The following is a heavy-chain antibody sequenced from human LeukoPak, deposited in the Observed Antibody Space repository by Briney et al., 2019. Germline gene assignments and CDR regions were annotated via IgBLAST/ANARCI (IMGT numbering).Heavy chain of an antibody. J-gene: IGHJ3*02. D-gene: IGHD6-19*01. CDR2: MSSSGNSK. Sequence: GGSLRLSCAASGFTLSSYEMNWVRQAPGKGLEWVSYMSSSGNSKHYADSVKGRFTISRDNAKNSLYLQMNSLRAEDTALYYCARTMDRGGWWTDAFDIWGQGTMVTVSS. V-gene: IGHV3-48*03. CDR3: ARTMDRGGWWTDAFDI. CDR1: GFTLSSYE.